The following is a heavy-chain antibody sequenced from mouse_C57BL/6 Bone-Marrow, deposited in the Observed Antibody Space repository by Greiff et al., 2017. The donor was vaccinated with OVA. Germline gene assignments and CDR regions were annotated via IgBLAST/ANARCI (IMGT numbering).Heavy chain of an antibody. CDR3: ARPLDYYDSSYWYFDV. J-gene: IGHJ1*03. Sequence: VQLQQSGPELVKPGASVKISCKASGYTFTDYYMNWVKQSHGKSLEWIGDINPNNGGTSYNQKFKGKATLTVEKSSSTAYMELRSLTSEDSAVYYCARPLDYYDSSYWYFDVWGTGTTVTVSS. V-gene: IGHV1-26*01. CDR1: GYTFTDYY. CDR2: INPNNGGT. D-gene: IGHD1-1*01.